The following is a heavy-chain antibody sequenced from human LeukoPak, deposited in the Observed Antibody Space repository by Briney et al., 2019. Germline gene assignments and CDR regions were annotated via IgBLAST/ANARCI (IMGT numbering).Heavy chain of an antibody. V-gene: IGHV3-7*01. CDR2: IWEGGRET. D-gene: IGHD5-12*01. CDR3: ARGRDIVATAPDYNYGMDV. J-gene: IGHJ6*02. Sequence: GGSLRLSCTASGFTFSGYWMNWVRQAPGKGLEWVAHIWEGGRETHYVDSVKGRFTISGDSAKTSLDLQMNSLRDEDAAVYYCARGRDIVATAPDYNYGMDVWGQGTTVTGSS. CDR1: GFTFSGYW.